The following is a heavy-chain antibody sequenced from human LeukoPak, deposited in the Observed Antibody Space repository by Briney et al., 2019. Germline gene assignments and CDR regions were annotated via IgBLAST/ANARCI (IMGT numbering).Heavy chain of an antibody. Sequence: SETLSLTCTVFGGSINNDYWTWIRQPPGKGLEWIGYIFYSGNTIQNPSLKSRLAMSVDTSKNQFSLRLSSVTAADTAVYYCARTYISGSQAPHYWGQGTLVTVSS. J-gene: IGHJ4*02. D-gene: IGHD3-10*01. V-gene: IGHV4-59*03. CDR3: ARTYISGSQAPHY. CDR1: GGSINNDY. CDR2: IFYSGNT.